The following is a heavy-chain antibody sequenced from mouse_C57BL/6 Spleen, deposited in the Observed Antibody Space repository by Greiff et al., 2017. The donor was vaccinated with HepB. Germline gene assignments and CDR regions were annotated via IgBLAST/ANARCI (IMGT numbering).Heavy chain of an antibody. J-gene: IGHJ2*01. V-gene: IGHV1-52*01. CDR2: IDPSDSET. Sequence: QVQLQQPGAELVRPGSSVKLSCKASGYTFTSYWMHWVKQRPLQGLEWIGNIDPSDSETHYNQKFKDKATLTVDKSSSTAYMQLSSLTSEDSAVYYCARRGYDGNYFDYWGQGTTLTVSS. D-gene: IGHD2-2*01. CDR1: GYTFTSYW. CDR3: ARRGYDGNYFDY.